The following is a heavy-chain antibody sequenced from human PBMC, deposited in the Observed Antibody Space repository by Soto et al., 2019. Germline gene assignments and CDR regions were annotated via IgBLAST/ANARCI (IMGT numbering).Heavy chain of an antibody. V-gene: IGHV3-33*01. CDR1: GFSFSNYD. CDR2: IRYDGSNK. J-gene: IGHJ4*02. CDR3: ARGGGGLLWFGETAY. Sequence: QVQLVESGGGVVQPGRSLRLSCAASGFSFSNYDIHWVRQAPGKGLEWVAFIRYDGSNKYYADSVKGRLTISRDNSKNTQHLQMESLRVEDTSVYYCARGGGGLLWFGETAYWGGGTLVGVSS. D-gene: IGHD3-10*01.